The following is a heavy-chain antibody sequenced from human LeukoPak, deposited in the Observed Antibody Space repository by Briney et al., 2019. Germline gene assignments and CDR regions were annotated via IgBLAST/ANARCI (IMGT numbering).Heavy chain of an antibody. Sequence: ASVKVSCKASGYSFTSHYMHWVRQAPAQGLEWMGLINPSGSSTLYAQKFQGKVTMTRDMSTTTDYMELSSLRSEDTAVYYCARDNSVGDIAWWFDLWGQGTLVTVSS. V-gene: IGHV1-46*01. J-gene: IGHJ5*02. CDR2: INPSGSST. CDR3: ARDNSVGDIAWWFDL. D-gene: IGHD3-16*02. CDR1: GYSFTSHY.